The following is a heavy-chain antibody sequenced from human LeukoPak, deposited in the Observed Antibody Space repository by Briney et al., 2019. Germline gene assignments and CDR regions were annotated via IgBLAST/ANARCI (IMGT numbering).Heavy chain of an antibody. J-gene: IGHJ5*02. CDR2: IYYSGST. V-gene: IGHV4-39*07. Sequence: TSETLSLTCTVSGGSISSSSYYWGWIRQPPGKGLEWIGSIYYSGSTYYNPSLKSRVTISVDTSKNQFSLNLTSVTAADTAVYYCAREYGSGSEFDPWGQGTLVTVSS. CDR3: AREYGSGSEFDP. CDR1: GGSISSSSYY. D-gene: IGHD3-10*01.